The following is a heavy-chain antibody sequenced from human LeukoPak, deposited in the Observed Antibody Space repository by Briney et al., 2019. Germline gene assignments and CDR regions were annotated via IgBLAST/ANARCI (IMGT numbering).Heavy chain of an antibody. V-gene: IGHV3-11*04. CDR2: ISSSGSTI. J-gene: IGHJ4*02. CDR1: GFTFSSYA. CDR3: ARGVVYSNPVVVTAIDLFDY. Sequence: PGGSLRLSCAASGFTFSSYAMSWIRQAPGKGLEWVSYISSSGSTIYYADSVKGRFTISRDNAKNSLYLQMNSLRAEDTAVYYCARGVVYSNPVVVTAIDLFDYWGQGTLVTVSS. D-gene: IGHD2-21*02.